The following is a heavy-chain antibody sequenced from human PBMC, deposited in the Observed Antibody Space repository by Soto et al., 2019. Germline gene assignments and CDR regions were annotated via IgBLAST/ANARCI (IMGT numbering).Heavy chain of an antibody. CDR1: GYNFTMYA. CDR3: ARGERLYYAYYGMDV. Sequence: QVQLVQSGAEVKKPGASVKVSCKASGYNFTMYAMIWVRQAPGQRPEWMGWINTGNGNTKYSPKLQGRVTITRDTSASTAYMELSSLKSEDTAVYYCARGERLYYAYYGMDVWGQGSTVTV. CDR2: INTGNGNT. V-gene: IGHV1-3*04. J-gene: IGHJ6*02. D-gene: IGHD2-21*01.